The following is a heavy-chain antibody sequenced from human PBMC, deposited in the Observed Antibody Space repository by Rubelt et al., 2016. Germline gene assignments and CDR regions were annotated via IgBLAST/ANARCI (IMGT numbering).Heavy chain of an antibody. CDR1: SYG. J-gene: IGHJ2*01. CDR3: ARDPYSRGWDYWYFDL. D-gene: IGHD6-19*01. CDR2: IWYDGSNK. V-gene: IGHV3-33*01. Sequence: SYGMHWVRQAPGKGLEWVAVIWYDGSNKYYADSVKGRFTISRDNSKNTLYLQMNSLRAEDTAVYYCARDPYSRGWDYWYFDLWGRGTLVTVSS.